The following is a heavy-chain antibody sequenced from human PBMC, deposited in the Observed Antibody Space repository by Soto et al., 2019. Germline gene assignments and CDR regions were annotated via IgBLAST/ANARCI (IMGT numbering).Heavy chain of an antibody. Sequence: EVQLAESGGGLAQLGGSLRLSCAASGFTLSGYAMYWVRQAPGKGLECVSGISSNGVGTYYANSVQGRFTISRDNSKNTVYVQMGSLRPEDLAVYYCTRRARPDFYYRGVWGKGTTVTVS. V-gene: IGHV3-64*01. J-gene: IGHJ6*03. CDR3: TRRARPDFYYRGV. CDR2: ISSNGVGT. CDR1: GFTLSGYA. D-gene: IGHD6-6*01.